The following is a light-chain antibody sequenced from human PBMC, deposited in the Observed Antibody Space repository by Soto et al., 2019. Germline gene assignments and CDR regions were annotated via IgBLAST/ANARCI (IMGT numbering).Light chain of an antibody. CDR2: DAS. V-gene: IGKV3-11*01. CDR1: LRVSSY. Sequence: ELVSRQSPATLFLSPGERATLSCRARLRVSSYLAWYRPQPGQAPRLLIYDASNRATGIPARFSGSGSATEFTLIISGLQPDDSATYYSQQYTNTNNPWMFGQGTKVDVK. J-gene: IGKJ1*01. CDR3: QQYTNTNNPWM.